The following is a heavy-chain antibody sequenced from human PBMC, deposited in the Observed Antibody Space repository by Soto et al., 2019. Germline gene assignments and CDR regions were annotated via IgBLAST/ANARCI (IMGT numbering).Heavy chain of an antibody. D-gene: IGHD1-1*01. CDR2: TYYRSKWYI. CDR3: ARGSWDDVTGHYYMDV. CDR1: GDSVSSNSAA. V-gene: IGHV6-1*01. J-gene: IGHJ6*03. Sequence: QVQLQQSGPGLVKPSQTLSLTCDISGDSVSSNSAAWNRIRQTPSRGLEWRGRTYYRSKWYINYAVSVKSRITVNPDTSKNQFSLQLNSVTHEDTAVYYCARGSWDDVTGHYYMDVWGKGTTVTVSS.